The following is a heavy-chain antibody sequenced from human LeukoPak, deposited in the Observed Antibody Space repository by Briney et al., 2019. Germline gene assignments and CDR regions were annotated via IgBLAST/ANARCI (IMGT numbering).Heavy chain of an antibody. V-gene: IGHV4-39*01. J-gene: IGHJ4*02. Sequence: SETVSLTCTVSGGSISSSSYYWAWIRQPPGKGLEWIGSIYYSGSTYYNPSLKSRVTISVDTSKNQFSLKLSSVTAAGTAVYYCARMSQIGRDYWGEGTLVSVSS. CDR3: ARMSQIGRDY. D-gene: IGHD3-10*01. CDR2: IYYSGST. CDR1: GGSISSSSYY.